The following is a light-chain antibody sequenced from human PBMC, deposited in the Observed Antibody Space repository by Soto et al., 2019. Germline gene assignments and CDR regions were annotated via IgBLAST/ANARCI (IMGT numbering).Light chain of an antibody. J-gene: IGLJ3*02. V-gene: IGLV2-14*01. CDR1: SSDVGGYYY. CDR3: SSYRSSNSWV. CDR2: KVS. Sequence: QSVLTQPASVSGSPGQSITISCTGTSSDVGGYYYVSWYQHHPGKSPKLMIYKVSSRPSGVSNRFSGSKSGNTASLTISGLQAEDEADYYCSSYRSSNSWVFGGGTKLTVL.